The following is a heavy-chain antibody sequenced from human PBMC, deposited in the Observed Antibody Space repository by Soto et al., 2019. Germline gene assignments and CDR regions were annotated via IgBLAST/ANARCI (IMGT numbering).Heavy chain of an antibody. J-gene: IGHJ5*02. CDR1: GGSISSGGYY. Sequence: PSETLSLTCTVSGGSISSGGYYWSWIRQHPGKGLEWIGYIYYSGSTYYNPSLKSRVTISVDTSKNQFSLKLSSVTAADTAVYYCATYQPLKAGGFLFDPWGQGTLVTVSS. D-gene: IGHD2-2*01. V-gene: IGHV4-31*03. CDR3: ATYQPLKAGGFLFDP. CDR2: IYYSGST.